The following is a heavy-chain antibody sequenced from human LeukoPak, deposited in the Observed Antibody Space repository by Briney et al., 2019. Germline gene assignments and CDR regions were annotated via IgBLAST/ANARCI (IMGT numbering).Heavy chain of an antibody. CDR1: GYTFTGYY. D-gene: IGHD5-24*01. CDR3: ARPPRDGYNNFDY. J-gene: IGHJ4*02. Sequence: ASVKASCKASGYTFTGYYMHWVRQAPGQGLEWMGWINPNSGGTNYAQKFQGRVTMTRDTSISTAYMELSRLRSDDTAVYYCARPPRDGYNNFDYWGQGTLVTVSS. CDR2: INPNSGGT. V-gene: IGHV1-2*02.